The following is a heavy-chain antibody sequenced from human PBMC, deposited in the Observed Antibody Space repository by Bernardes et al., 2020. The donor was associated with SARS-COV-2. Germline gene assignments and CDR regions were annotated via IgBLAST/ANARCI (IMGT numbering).Heavy chain of an antibody. CDR1: GFTFSTFW. CDR3: ARIYSTSSFDFDY. V-gene: IGHV3-7*01. D-gene: IGHD6-6*01. J-gene: IGHJ4*02. CDR2: INQDGSET. Sequence: GGSLRLSCAASGFTFSTFWMTWVRQAPGKGLEWLANINQDGSETFYVDSVKGRFTISRDNAKNSLFMEMNTLRAEDTAVYYRARIYSTSSFDFDYWGQGTLVTVSS.